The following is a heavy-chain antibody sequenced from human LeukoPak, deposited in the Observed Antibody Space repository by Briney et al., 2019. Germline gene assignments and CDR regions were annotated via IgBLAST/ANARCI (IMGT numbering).Heavy chain of an antibody. CDR3: ATLTGGDDAFDI. CDR2: IFYTGST. Sequence: SETLSLTCTVSGGSISSYYWSWLRQPPGKGLEWIGYIFYTGSTNYNPSLKSRVTISVLTSKNRFSLKLSSVTAADTAVYYCATLTGGDDAFDIWGQGTMVTVSS. V-gene: IGHV4-59*01. D-gene: IGHD4-23*01. CDR1: GGSISSYY. J-gene: IGHJ3*02.